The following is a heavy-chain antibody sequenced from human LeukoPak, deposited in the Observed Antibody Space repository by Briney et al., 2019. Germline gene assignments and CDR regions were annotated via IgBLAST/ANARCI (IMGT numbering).Heavy chain of an antibody. Sequence: QTGGSLRLSCAASGFAFSSYTMSWVRQAPGKGLEWVSAISGSGDSTYYAGSVKGRFTISRDNPKNTLYLQMNSLRAEDTAVYYCAKDSGSNGYDPIDSWGQGTLVTVSS. V-gene: IGHV3-23*01. J-gene: IGHJ4*02. CDR2: ISGSGDST. CDR3: AKDSGSNGYDPIDS. D-gene: IGHD5-12*01. CDR1: GFAFSSYT.